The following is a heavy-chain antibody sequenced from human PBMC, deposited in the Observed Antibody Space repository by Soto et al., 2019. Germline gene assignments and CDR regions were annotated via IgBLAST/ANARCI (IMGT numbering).Heavy chain of an antibody. J-gene: IGHJ4*02. D-gene: IGHD3-22*01. CDR3: ARFTYYYDSSGYSEFDY. CDR1: GGSISSYY. Sequence: SETLSLTCTVSGGSISSYYWSWIRQPPGKGLEWIGYIYYSGSTNYNPSLKSRVTISVDTSKNQFSLKLSSVTAADTAVYYCARFTYYYDSSGYSEFDYWGQGTLVTVSS. CDR2: IYYSGST. V-gene: IGHV4-59*01.